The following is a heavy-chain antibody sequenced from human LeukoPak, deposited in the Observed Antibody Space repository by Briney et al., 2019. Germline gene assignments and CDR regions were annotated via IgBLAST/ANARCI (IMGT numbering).Heavy chain of an antibody. Sequence: RASVKVPCKASGYTFTSYGISWVRQAPGQGLEWMGWISAYNGNTNYAQKLQGRVTMTTDTSTSTAYMELRSLRSDDTAVYYCARDLGYYGSGSYYNPPYFDYWGQGTLVTVSS. D-gene: IGHD3-10*01. J-gene: IGHJ4*02. CDR2: ISAYNGNT. V-gene: IGHV1-18*04. CDR1: GYTFTSYG. CDR3: ARDLGYYGSGSYYNPPYFDY.